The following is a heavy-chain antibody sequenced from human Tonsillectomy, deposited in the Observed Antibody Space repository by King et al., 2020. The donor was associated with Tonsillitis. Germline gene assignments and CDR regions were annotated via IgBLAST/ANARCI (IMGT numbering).Heavy chain of an antibody. CDR2: IYTSGST. CDR3: ARDCDFWSGYYLYYGLDV. CDR1: GGSISSYY. J-gene: IGHJ6*02. V-gene: IGHV4-4*07. D-gene: IGHD3-3*01. Sequence: QLQESGPGLVKPSETLSLTCTVSGGSISSYYWSWIRQPAGKGLEWIGRIYTSGSTSYNPSLKSRVTMSVDTSKNQFSLKLSSVTAADTAVYYCARDCDFWSGYYLYYGLDVWGQGTTVTVSS.